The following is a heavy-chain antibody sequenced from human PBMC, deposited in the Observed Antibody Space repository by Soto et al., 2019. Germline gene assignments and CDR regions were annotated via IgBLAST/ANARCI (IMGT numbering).Heavy chain of an antibody. V-gene: IGHV1-3*05. CDR1: GYSFTSYV. CDR2: INTGNGIT. D-gene: IGHD3-10*01. Sequence: QVQLVQSGAEERKPGASVKVSCKASGYSFTSYVMHWVRQAPGQRLEYMGCINTGNGITESSKNFQGRVTITRDPSANTVYMERHSLRSEDTAVYYCAREAFGSGNWDYRGQGTLVTVSS. J-gene: IGHJ4*02. CDR3: AREAFGSGNWDY.